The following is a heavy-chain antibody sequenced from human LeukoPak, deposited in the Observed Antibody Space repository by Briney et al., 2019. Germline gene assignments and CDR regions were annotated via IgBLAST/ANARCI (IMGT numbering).Heavy chain of an antibody. CDR1: GFTFSSYW. CDR3: AKLTGYSSSWYTPNWFDP. D-gene: IGHD6-13*01. J-gene: IGHJ5*02. CDR2: IKQDGSEK. Sequence: GGSLRLSCAASGFTFSSYWMSWVHQAPGKGLEWVANIKQDGSEKYYVDSVKGRFTISRDNAKNSLYLQMNSLRAEDTAVYYCAKLTGYSSSWYTPNWFDPWGQGTLVTVSS. V-gene: IGHV3-7*03.